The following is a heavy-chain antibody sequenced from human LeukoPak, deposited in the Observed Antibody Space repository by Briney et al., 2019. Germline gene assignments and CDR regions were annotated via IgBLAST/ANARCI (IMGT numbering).Heavy chain of an antibody. V-gene: IGHV3-33*01. Sequence: GGSLRLPCAASGFTFSRYGMHWVRQGPGKGLEWVAVIWYDGSKKYYPDSVKGRFTISRDNSKNTLYLQMNSLRAEDTAVYYCARDLRLGYYDSSFPDYWGQGTLVTVSS. D-gene: IGHD3-22*01. J-gene: IGHJ4*02. CDR3: ARDLRLGYYDSSFPDY. CDR1: GFTFSRYG. CDR2: IWYDGSKK.